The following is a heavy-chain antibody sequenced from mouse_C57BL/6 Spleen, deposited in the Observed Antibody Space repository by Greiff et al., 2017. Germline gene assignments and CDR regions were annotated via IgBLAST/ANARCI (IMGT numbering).Heavy chain of an antibody. CDR3: ARSEAAQAYFDY. D-gene: IGHD3-2*02. Sequence: QVQLKQPGAELVMPGASVKLSCKASGYTFTSYWMHWVKQRPGQGLEWIGEIDPSDSYTNYNQKFKGKSTLTVDKSSSTAYMQLSSLTSEDSAVYYCARSEAAQAYFDYWGQGTTLTVSS. CDR2: IDPSDSYT. V-gene: IGHV1-69*01. J-gene: IGHJ2*01. CDR1: GYTFTSYW.